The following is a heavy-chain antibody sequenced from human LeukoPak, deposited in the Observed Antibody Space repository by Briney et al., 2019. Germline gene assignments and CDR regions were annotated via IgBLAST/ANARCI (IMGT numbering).Heavy chain of an antibody. V-gene: IGHV3-21*01. CDR1: GFTFSNYN. CDR2: ISSSSTYI. CDR3: ARDGPYYYGSGINYYGMDV. Sequence: GGSLRLSCAASGFTFSNYNMNWVRQAPGKGLEWVSSISSSSTYIYYADSVKGRFTISRDNAKNSLYLQMNSLRAEDTAVYYCARDGPYYYGSGINYYGMDVWGQGTTVTVSS. J-gene: IGHJ6*02. D-gene: IGHD3-10*01.